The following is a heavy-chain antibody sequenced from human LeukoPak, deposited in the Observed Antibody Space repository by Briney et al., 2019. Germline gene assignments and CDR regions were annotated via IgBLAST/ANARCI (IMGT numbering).Heavy chain of an antibody. D-gene: IGHD3-10*01. Sequence: GGSLRLSAAASVATAGSNYMSWVRQARGKGREWVSVIYSDGTTYYADSVQRRFTISRDNSKNTVYLQMKRLRAEDTAVYFCARERSYYYYYMDVWGKGATVTGSS. CDR1: VATAGSNY. CDR2: IYSDGTT. J-gene: IGHJ6*03. V-gene: IGHV3-53*01. CDR3: ARERSYYYYYMDV.